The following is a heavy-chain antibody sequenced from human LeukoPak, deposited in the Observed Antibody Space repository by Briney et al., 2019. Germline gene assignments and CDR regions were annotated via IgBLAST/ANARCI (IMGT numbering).Heavy chain of an antibody. Sequence: PSETLSLTCTVSGGSISGYYWSWIRQPPGKGLEWIGYIYYSGSTNYNPSLKSRVTISVDTSKNQFSLKLSSVTAADTAVYYCARSYGSGLVFDYWGQGTLVTVSS. CDR2: IYYSGST. CDR3: ARSYGSGLVFDY. J-gene: IGHJ4*02. CDR1: GGSISGYY. D-gene: IGHD3-10*01. V-gene: IGHV4-59*08.